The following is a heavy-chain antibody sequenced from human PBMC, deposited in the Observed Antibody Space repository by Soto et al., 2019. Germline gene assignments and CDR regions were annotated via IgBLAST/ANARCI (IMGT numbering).Heavy chain of an antibody. CDR3: ATKGDGYHTNYFDY. CDR2: FDPEDGET. D-gene: IGHD5-12*01. J-gene: IGHJ4*02. Sequence: ASVKVSCKASGYTFTYRYLHWVRQAPGKGLEWMGGFDPEDGETIYAQKFQGRVTMTEDTSTDTAYMELSSLRSEDTAVYYCATKGDGYHTNYFDYWGQGTLVTVSS. CDR1: GYTFTYRY. V-gene: IGHV1-24*01.